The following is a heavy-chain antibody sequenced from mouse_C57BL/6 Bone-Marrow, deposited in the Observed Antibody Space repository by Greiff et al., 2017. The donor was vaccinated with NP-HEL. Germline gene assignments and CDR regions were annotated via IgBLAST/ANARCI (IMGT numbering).Heavy chain of an antibody. V-gene: IGHV5-6*01. J-gene: IGHJ4*01. CDR3: ARHWDKRDLYAMDY. CDR1: GFTFSSYG. D-gene: IGHD4-1*01. CDR2: ISSGGSYT. Sequence: EVQLVESGGDLVKPGGSLKLSCAASGFTFSSYGMSWVRQTPDKRLEWVATISSGGSYTYYPDSVKGRFTISRDNAKNTLYLQMSSLKSEDTAMYYCARHWDKRDLYAMDYWGQGTSVTVSS.